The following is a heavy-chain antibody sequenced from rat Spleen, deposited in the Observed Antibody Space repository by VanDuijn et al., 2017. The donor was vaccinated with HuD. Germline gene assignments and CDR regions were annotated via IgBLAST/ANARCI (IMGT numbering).Heavy chain of an antibody. J-gene: IGHJ2*01. CDR1: GFTFSSFA. CDR3: AKYSVLQYYFDY. D-gene: IGHD1-1*01. CDR2: ITSGGSNT. V-gene: IGHV5-29*01. Sequence: EVQLVESGGGLVQPGRSLKLSCAASGFTFSSFAMAWVRQAPKKGLEWVATITSGGSNTYYPDSVKGRFTISRDNAKSTLYLQMDSLRSEDTATYYCAKYSVLQYYFDYWGQGVMVTVSS.